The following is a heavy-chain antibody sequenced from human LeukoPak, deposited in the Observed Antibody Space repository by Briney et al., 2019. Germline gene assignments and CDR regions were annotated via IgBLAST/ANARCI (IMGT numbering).Heavy chain of an antibody. V-gene: IGHV1-69*04. CDR3: ARGLALAYYDFWSDYFDY. J-gene: IGHJ4*02. CDR1: GGTFSSYA. D-gene: IGHD3-3*01. Sequence: ASVKVSCKASGGTFSSYAISWVRQAPGQGLEWMGRIIPILGIANYAQKFQGRVTITADKSTSTAYMELSSLRSEDTAAYYCARGLALAYYDFWSDYFDYWGQGTLVTVSS. CDR2: IIPILGIA.